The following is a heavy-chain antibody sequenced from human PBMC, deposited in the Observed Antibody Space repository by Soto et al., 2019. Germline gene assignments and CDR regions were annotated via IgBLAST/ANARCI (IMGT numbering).Heavy chain of an antibody. J-gene: IGHJ6*02. Sequence: QVKLVESGGGVVQPGRSLRLSCAASGFTFSSYGMHWVRQAPGKGLEWVAVISYDGSNKYYADSVKGRFTISRDNSKNTLYLQMNSPRAEATAVYYCAKASRHDEGYYYYYGMDVWGQGTTVTVSS. D-gene: IGHD6-6*01. CDR1: GFTFSSYG. CDR2: ISYDGSNK. CDR3: AKASRHDEGYYYYYGMDV. V-gene: IGHV3-30*18.